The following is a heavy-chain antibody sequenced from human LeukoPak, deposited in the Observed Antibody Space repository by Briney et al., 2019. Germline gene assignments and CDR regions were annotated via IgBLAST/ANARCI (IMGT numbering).Heavy chain of an antibody. J-gene: IGHJ4*02. CDR2: IYYSGST. Sequence: SETLSLTCTVSGGSISSYYWSWIRQPPGKGLEWIGYIYYSGSTNYNPSLKSRVTISVDTSKNQFSLKLSSVTAADTAVYYCASYYSNYGRLDYWGQGTLVTVSS. CDR1: GGSISSYY. CDR3: ASYYSNYGRLDY. V-gene: IGHV4-59*01. D-gene: IGHD4-11*01.